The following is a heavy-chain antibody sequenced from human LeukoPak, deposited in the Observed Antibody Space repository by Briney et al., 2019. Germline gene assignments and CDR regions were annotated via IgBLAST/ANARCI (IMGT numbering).Heavy chain of an antibody. CDR1: GFSFSSYA. Sequence: PGGSLRLSCAASGFSFSSYAMHGVRQAPAKGVEGVAVISYDGSNKYYAASVKGRFTISRDNSQNTLYLQMNSLSAEDTAVYYCARDSRYRNSLDYWGQGTMVTVSS. CDR2: ISYDGSNK. V-gene: IGHV3-30-3*01. D-gene: IGHD1-1*01. CDR3: ARDSRYRNSLDY. J-gene: IGHJ4*02.